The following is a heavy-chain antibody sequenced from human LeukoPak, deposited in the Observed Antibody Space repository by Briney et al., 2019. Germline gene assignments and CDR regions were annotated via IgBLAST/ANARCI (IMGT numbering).Heavy chain of an antibody. Sequence: SETLSLTCTVSGGSISSSSYYWGWIRQPPGKGLEWIGYIYHSGSTNYNPSLKSRVTISVDTSKNQFSLKLRSVTAADTAVYYCARVHLDTGYRWGQGTLVTVSS. CDR1: GGSISSSSYY. J-gene: IGHJ5*02. CDR2: IYHSGST. D-gene: IGHD5-18*01. V-gene: IGHV4-61*05. CDR3: ARVHLDTGYR.